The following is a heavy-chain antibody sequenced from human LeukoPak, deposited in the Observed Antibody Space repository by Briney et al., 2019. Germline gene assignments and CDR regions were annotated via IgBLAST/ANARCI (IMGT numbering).Heavy chain of an antibody. CDR1: GGSISSYY. D-gene: IGHD4-17*01. CDR2: IYYSGST. CDR3: ARSMGNGDYAY. V-gene: IGHV4-59*01. J-gene: IGHJ4*02. Sequence: SSETLSLTCTVSGGSISSYYWSWIRQPPGKGLEWIGYIYYSGSTNYNPSLKSRVTISVDTSKNQFSLKLSSVTAADTAVYYCARSMGNGDYAYWGQGTLVTVSS.